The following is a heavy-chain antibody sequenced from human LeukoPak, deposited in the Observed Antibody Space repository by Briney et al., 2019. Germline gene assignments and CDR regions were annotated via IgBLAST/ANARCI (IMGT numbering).Heavy chain of an antibody. D-gene: IGHD5-12*01. CDR2: INGNGGTT. Sequence: LSGGSLRLSCAASGFTFGDYWMHWVRHVPGTGPLWVSRINGNGGTTRYADSVEGRFTVSRDNAKNTLYLQMNSLEAEDTAVYYCARSQGGYSDNSGSHFDFWGQGTLVTVSS. V-gene: IGHV3-74*01. CDR1: GFTFGDYW. J-gene: IGHJ4*02. CDR3: ARSQGGYSDNSGSHFDF.